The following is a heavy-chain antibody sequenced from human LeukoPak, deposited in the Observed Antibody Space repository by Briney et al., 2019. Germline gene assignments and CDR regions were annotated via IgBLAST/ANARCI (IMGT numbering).Heavy chain of an antibody. Sequence: GGSLRLSCAASGFTFSSYAMSWVRQAPGKGLEWVSAISGSGGSTYYADSVKGRFTISRDNSKNTLYLQMNSLRAEDTAVYYCAKSLGFRVLFEHDAFDIWGQGTMVTVSS. V-gene: IGHV3-23*01. CDR2: ISGSGGST. D-gene: IGHD3-10*01. CDR1: GFTFSSYA. CDR3: AKSLGFRVLFEHDAFDI. J-gene: IGHJ3*02.